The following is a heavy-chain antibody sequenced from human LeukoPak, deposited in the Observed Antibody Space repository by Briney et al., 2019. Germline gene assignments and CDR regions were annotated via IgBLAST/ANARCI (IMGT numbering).Heavy chain of an antibody. D-gene: IGHD3-10*01. CDR3: ARIWFGELSHY. CDR1: GFTFSSYA. J-gene: IGHJ4*02. Sequence: GGSLRLSCAASGFTFSSYAMSWVRQAPGKGLEWVSAISGSGGSTYYADSVKGRFTISRDNSKNTLYLQMNSLRAEDTAVYYCARIWFGELSHYWGQGTLVTVSS. CDR2: ISGSGGST. V-gene: IGHV3-23*01.